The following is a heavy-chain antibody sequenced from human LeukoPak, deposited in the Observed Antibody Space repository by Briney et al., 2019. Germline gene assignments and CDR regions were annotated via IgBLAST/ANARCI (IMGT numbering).Heavy chain of an antibody. D-gene: IGHD5-18*01. CDR1: GGSFSAYY. CDR3: APRGDIEHSYVYGKWFDP. V-gene: IGHV4-34*01. CDR2: INHSGSS. Sequence: SETLSLTCAVYGGSFSAYYWTWVRQPPGKGLEWIGEINHSGSSNYNSSLRSRVTISVDTSYKQFSLRLSSVTAADTAVYYCAPRGDIEHSYVYGKWFDPWGQGTRVTVSS. J-gene: IGHJ5*02.